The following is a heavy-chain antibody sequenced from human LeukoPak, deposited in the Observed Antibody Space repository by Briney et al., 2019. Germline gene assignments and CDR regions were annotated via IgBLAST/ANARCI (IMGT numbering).Heavy chain of an antibody. J-gene: IGHJ5*02. CDR1: GGSFSGYY. V-gene: IGHV4-34*01. CDR3: ARDLIGYCSGGTCSDWFDP. D-gene: IGHD2-15*01. CDR2: INHSGST. Sequence: SETLSLTCAVYGGSFSGYYWSWIRQPPEKGLEWSGEINHSGSTNYNPSLKSRVTISVDTSKNQFSLKLSSVTAADTAVYYCARDLIGYCSGGTCSDWFDPWGQGTLVTVSS.